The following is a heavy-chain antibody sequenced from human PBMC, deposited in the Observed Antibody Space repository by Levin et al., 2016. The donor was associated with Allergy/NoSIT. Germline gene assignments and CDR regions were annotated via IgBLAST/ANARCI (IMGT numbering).Heavy chain of an antibody. CDR2: IYFNGDT. J-gene: IGHJ4*02. CDR1: GGSIIAYC. CDR3: ARLMVREDKYFDF. Sequence: ESLKISCTVSGGSIIAYCWTWIRQSPGRRLEWLGHIYFNGDTNYNPSLRSRVSMSVDTSNNRFSLKLGSVTAADTAVYYCARLMVREDKYFDFWGQGTQVTV. V-gene: IGHV4-59*01. D-gene: IGHD3-10*01.